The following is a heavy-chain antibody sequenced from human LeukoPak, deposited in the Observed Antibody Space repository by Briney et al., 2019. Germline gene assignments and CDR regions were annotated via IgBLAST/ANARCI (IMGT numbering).Heavy chain of an antibody. CDR2: ISDNGGTT. J-gene: IGHJ4*02. Sequence: GGSLRLSCAVSGITLSNYGMSWVRQAPGKGLEWVAGISDNGGTTKYADSVKGRFTLSRDNPKNTLYLQMNSLRAEDTAVYFCAKRGVVIRVILVGFHKEANYFDSWGQGALVTVSS. CDR3: AKRGVVIRVILVGFHKEANYFDS. V-gene: IGHV3-23*01. D-gene: IGHD3-22*01. CDR1: GITLSNYG.